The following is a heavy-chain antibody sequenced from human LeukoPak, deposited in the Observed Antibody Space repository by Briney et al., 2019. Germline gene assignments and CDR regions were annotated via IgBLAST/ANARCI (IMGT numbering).Heavy chain of an antibody. CDR3: AKDSLPGVWSGYLDY. CDR2: ISYDGSNK. D-gene: IGHD3-3*01. CDR1: GFTFSSYG. Sequence: GRSLRLSCAASGFTFSSYGMHWVRQAPGKGLEWVAVISYDGSNKYYADSVKGRFTISRDNSKNTLYLQMNSLRAEDTAVYYCAKDSLPGVWSGYLDYWGQGILVTVSS. J-gene: IGHJ4*02. V-gene: IGHV3-30*18.